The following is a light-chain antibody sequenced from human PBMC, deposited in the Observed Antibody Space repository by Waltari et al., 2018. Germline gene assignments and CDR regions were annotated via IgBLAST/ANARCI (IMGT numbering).Light chain of an antibody. Sequence: QSALTQPASVSGSPGQSITISCTGTSGDIVGYAYVSWYQQHPGKAPKLLIYDVSNRPSGVSDRFSGTKSGNTASLTISGLQVEDEADYYCCSYTNILTWVFGGGTKLTVL. J-gene: IGLJ3*02. CDR1: SGDIVGYAY. V-gene: IGLV2-14*03. CDR2: DVS. CDR3: CSYTNILTWV.